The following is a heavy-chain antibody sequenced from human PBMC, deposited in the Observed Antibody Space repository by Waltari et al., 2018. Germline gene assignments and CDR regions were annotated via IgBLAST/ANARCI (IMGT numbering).Heavy chain of an antibody. CDR3: ASGNSHAFDI. CDR1: VSTFSSYG. Sequence: EVQLVESGGGLIRPGGSLGLCCASSVSTFSSYGMHWVRQAPGKGLVWVARINSDGSSTSNADFVKGRFTISRDNAKNTLYLQMNSLRAEDTAMYYCASGNSHAFDIWGQGTMVTVSS. V-gene: IGHV3-74*01. D-gene: IGHD1-7*01. CDR2: INSDGSST. J-gene: IGHJ3*02.